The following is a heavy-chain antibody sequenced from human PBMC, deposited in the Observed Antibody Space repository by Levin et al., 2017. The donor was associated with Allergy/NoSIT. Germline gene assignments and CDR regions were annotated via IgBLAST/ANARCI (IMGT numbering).Heavy chain of an antibody. J-gene: IGHJ3*02. CDR3: AKDSMVRGDPKYDAFDI. Sequence: AGGSLRLSCAASGFTFTTYAMSWVRQAPGKGLEWVSTISDSGVRTYYADSVKGRFTISRDNSKNALYLQMNSLGADDTAVYYCAKDSMVRGDPKYDAFDIWGKGTMVTVSS. D-gene: IGHD3-10*01. CDR1: GFTFTTYA. CDR2: ISDSGVRT. V-gene: IGHV3-23*01.